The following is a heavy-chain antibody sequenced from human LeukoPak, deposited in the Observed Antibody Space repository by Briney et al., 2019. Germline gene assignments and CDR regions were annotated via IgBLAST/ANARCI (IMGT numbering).Heavy chain of an antibody. CDR1: GFTFSSYA. CDR3: AEEGGCSSTSCHSPNDY. V-gene: IGHV3-23*01. CDR2: ISGSGGST. Sequence: GGSLRLSCAASGFTFSSYAMSWVRQAPGKGLEWVSAISGSGGSTYYADSVKGRFTISRDNSKNTLYLQMNSLRAEDTAVYYCAEEGGCSSTSCHSPNDYWGQGTLVTVSS. D-gene: IGHD2-2*01. J-gene: IGHJ4*02.